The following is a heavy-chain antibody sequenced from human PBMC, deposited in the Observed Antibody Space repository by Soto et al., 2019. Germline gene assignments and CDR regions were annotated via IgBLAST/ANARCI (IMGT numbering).Heavy chain of an antibody. V-gene: IGHV3-21*01. D-gene: IGHD2-2*01. Sequence: GGSLRLSCAASGLTFNSYSINWVRQAPWRGLEWVSSITSDSKYIYYGDSVKGRFTISRDNAKNELFLQMNSLRAEDTPVYYCSSGDCSHTSCYLIDYYFAMDGWGQGTTVTVSS. CDR2: ITSDSKYI. CDR1: GLTFNSYS. J-gene: IGHJ6*02. CDR3: SSGDCSHTSCYLIDYYFAMDG.